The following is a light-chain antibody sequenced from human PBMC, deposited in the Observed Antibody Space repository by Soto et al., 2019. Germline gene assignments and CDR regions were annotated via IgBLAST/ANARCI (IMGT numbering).Light chain of an antibody. CDR2: DAS. CDR1: QSVSSY. Sequence: EIVLTQSPATLSLSPGERATLSCRAGQSVSSYLAWYQQKPGQAPRLLIYDASNRATGIPARFSGSGSGTDFTLTISSLQPEDFATYYCQQSYSTSTITFGQGTRLEI. V-gene: IGKV3-11*01. CDR3: QQSYSTSTIT. J-gene: IGKJ5*01.